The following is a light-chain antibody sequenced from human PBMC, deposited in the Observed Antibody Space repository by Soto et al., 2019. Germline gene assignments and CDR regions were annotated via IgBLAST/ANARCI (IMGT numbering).Light chain of an antibody. CDR3: QQYSTFWT. CDR2: ETS. V-gene: IGKV1-5*03. Sequence: IRMTHSPSSFSASRRDRINMXXRASRSLTRWMAWYQQKPGKAPEXLIYETSILHSGVPSRFSGSGSGIDFTLTISSLQPDDIATYYCQQYSTFWTFGQGTKVEIK. CDR1: RSLTRW. J-gene: IGKJ1*01.